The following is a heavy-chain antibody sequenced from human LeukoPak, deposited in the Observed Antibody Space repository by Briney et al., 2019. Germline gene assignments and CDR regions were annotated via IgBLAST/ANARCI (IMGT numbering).Heavy chain of an antibody. Sequence: GGSLRPSCAASGFTFSSYAMSWVRQAPGKGLEWVSAISGSGGSTYYADSVKGRFTISRDNSKNTLYLQMNSLRAEDTAVYYCAKDGRYSSSLYAYWGQGTLVTVSS. CDR1: GFTFSSYA. CDR3: AKDGRYSSSLYAY. J-gene: IGHJ4*02. V-gene: IGHV3-23*01. D-gene: IGHD6-13*01. CDR2: ISGSGGST.